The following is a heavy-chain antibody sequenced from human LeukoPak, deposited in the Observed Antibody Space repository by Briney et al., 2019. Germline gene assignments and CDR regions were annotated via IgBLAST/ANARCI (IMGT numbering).Heavy chain of an antibody. CDR1: GGTFSSYA. V-gene: IGHV1-69*05. CDR2: IIPIFGTA. J-gene: IGHJ4*02. CDR3: ASHPYDFWSGYFDY. Sequence: SVKVSCKASGGTFSSYAISWVRQAPGQGLEWMGRIIPIFGTANYAQKFQGRVTITTDESTSTAYMELSSLRSEDTALYYCASHPYDFWSGYFDYWGQGTWSPSPQ. D-gene: IGHD3-3*01.